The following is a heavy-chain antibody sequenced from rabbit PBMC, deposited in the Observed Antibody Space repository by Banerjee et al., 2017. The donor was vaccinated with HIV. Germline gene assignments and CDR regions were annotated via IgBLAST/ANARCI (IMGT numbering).Heavy chain of an antibody. V-gene: IGHV1S45*01. D-gene: IGHD6-1*01. CDR2: IDAGGSGTT. Sequence: QEQLKETGGGLVQPGGSLTLTCKASGLSLSSGYWICWVRQAPGKGLEWIGCIDAGGSGTTYYASWAKGRFTISKTSSTTVTLQMTSLTAADTATYFCARWGSAYAGYGHPTINLWGPGTLVTVS. CDR1: GLSLSSGYW. J-gene: IGHJ4*01. CDR3: ARWGSAYAGYGHPTINL.